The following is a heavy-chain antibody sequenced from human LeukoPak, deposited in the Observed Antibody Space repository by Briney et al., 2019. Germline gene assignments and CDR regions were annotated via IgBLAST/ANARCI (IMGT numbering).Heavy chain of an antibody. Sequence: SDTLSLTCTVSGGSVSSGSYYWSWIRQPPGKGLVWIGYIYYSGSTNYNPSLKSRVTISGDTSKNQFSLKLSSVTAADTAVYYCARVGWYGGLTEFDYWGQGTLVTVFS. CDR3: ARVGWYGGLTEFDY. D-gene: IGHD3-10*01. CDR2: IYYSGST. V-gene: IGHV4-61*01. J-gene: IGHJ4*02. CDR1: GGSVSSGSYY.